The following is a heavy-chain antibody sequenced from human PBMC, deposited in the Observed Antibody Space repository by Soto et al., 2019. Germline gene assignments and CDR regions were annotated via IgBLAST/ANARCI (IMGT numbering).Heavy chain of an antibody. J-gene: IGHJ4*02. D-gene: IGHD3-22*01. CDR3: ARFYYDSSGYSDY. CDR1: GGSFSGYY. CDR2: INHSGST. V-gene: IGHV4-34*01. Sequence: QVQLQQWGAGLLKPSETLSLTCAVYGGSFSGYYWSWIRQPPGKGLEWIGEINHSGSTNYNPSLKSRVTISVDTSKNQCSLKLSSVTAADTAVYYCARFYYDSSGYSDYWGQGTLVTVSS.